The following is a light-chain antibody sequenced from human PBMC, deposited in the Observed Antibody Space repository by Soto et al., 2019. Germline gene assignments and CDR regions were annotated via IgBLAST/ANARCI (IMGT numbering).Light chain of an antibody. CDR2: NND. J-gene: IGLJ3*02. CDR1: NSNIGSNT. CDR3: AAWDGSLNGWV. Sequence: QSVLTQAPSASGTPGQRVTISCSGSNSNIGSNTGSWYQQVPGTAPKVLIYNNDQRPSGVPDRLSGSKSGTSASLAIGGLQSEDEADYYCAAWDGSLNGWVFGGGTKVTVL. V-gene: IGLV1-44*01.